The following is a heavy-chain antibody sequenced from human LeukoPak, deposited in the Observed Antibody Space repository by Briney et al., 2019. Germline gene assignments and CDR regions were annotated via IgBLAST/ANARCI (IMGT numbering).Heavy chain of an antibody. J-gene: IGHJ4*02. D-gene: IGHD2-2*01. V-gene: IGHV3-15*01. Sequence: GGSLRLSCAASGFTFSSAWMTWVRQAPGKGLEWVGHIKNKTNGGTTDYAAPVKGRFIISRDDSKNTLYLQMNSLRTADTAVYYCARGFCSSAYCYQGPFDFWGQGTLVTVSS. CDR1: GFTFSSAW. CDR3: ARGFCSSAYCYQGPFDF. CDR2: IKNKTNGGTT.